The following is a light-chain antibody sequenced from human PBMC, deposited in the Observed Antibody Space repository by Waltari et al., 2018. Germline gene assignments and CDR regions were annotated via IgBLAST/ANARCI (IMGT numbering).Light chain of an antibody. CDR1: QSLSRA. J-gene: IGKJ1*01. CDR3: QHYVRLPAT. CDR2: DAS. Sequence: EIVLTRSPGTLSLSPGERATLSCRASQSLSRALAWYQQKPGQAPRLLIYDASRRATGIPDRFSGSGSGTDFSLTITRLEPEDFAVYYCQHYVRLPATFGQGTKVEIK. V-gene: IGKV3-20*01.